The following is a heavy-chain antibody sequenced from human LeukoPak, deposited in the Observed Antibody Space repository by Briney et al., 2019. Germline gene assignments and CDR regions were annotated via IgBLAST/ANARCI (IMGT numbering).Heavy chain of an antibody. Sequence: PGGSLRLSCAASRLTVSRNYMNWVRQAPGRGLEWVSSINSRGSDQYYADSVKGRFTISRDNAKNSLYLQTNSLRAEDTAVYYCAREGSIVPHQDLDSWGQGTLVTVSS. CDR3: AREGSIVPHQDLDS. D-gene: IGHD2-8*01. J-gene: IGHJ4*02. CDR2: INSRGSDQ. CDR1: RLTVSRNY. V-gene: IGHV3-21*01.